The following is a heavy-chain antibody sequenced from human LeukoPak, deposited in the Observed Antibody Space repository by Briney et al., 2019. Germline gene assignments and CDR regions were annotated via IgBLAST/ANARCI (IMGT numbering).Heavy chain of an antibody. CDR1: GGPISSYY. D-gene: IGHD1-14*01. CDR3: AGLGNPLDAFDI. J-gene: IGHJ3*02. V-gene: IGHV4-59*08. CDR2: IYYSGST. Sequence: SETLSLTCTVSGGPISSYYWSWIRQPPGKGLEWIGYIYYSGSTNYNPSLKSRVTISVDTSKNQFSLKLSSVTAADTAVYYCAGLGNPLDAFDIWGPGTMVTVSS.